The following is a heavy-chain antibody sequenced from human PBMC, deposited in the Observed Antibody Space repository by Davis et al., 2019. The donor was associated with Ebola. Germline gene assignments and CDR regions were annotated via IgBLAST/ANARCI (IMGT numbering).Heavy chain of an antibody. CDR3: VRRGRWEHHLDN. Sequence: PSETLSLTCAASGFTFSSYAMHWVRQAPGKGLEWVAVISYDGSNKYYADSVKGRFTISRDNSKNTLYLQMNSLRAEDTAVYYCVRRGRWEHHLDNWGQGTLVTVSS. J-gene: IGHJ4*02. CDR1: GFTFSSYA. V-gene: IGHV3-30-3*01. CDR2: ISYDGSNK. D-gene: IGHD1-26*01.